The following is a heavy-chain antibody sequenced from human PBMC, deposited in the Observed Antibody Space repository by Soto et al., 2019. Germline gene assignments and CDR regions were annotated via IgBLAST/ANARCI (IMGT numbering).Heavy chain of an antibody. CDR3: ARGRYYDFWSGYSGPYYFDY. J-gene: IGHJ4*02. CDR2: INHSGST. D-gene: IGHD3-3*01. V-gene: IGHV4-34*01. CDR1: GGSFSGYY. Sequence: SETLSLTCAVYGGSFSGYYWSWIRQPPGKGLEWIGEINHSGSTNYNPSLKSRVTISVDTSKNQFSLKLSSVTAADTAVYYCARGRYYDFWSGYSGPYYFDYWGQGTLVTVSS.